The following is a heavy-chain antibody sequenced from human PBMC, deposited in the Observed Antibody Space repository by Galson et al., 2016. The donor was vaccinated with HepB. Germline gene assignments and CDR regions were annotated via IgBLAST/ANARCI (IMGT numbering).Heavy chain of an antibody. J-gene: IGHJ6*02. CDR2: IKQDGSEK. CDR3: ARLNVTYYYDSSGSPRDYYYYGMDV. V-gene: IGHV3-7*01. Sequence: SLRLSCAASGFTFSSYWMSWVRQAPGKGLEWVANIKQDGSEKYYVGSVKGRFTISRDNAKNSLYLQMNSLRAEDTAVYYCARLNVTYYYDSSGSPRDYYYYGMDVWGQGTTVTVSS. D-gene: IGHD3-22*01. CDR1: GFTFSSYW.